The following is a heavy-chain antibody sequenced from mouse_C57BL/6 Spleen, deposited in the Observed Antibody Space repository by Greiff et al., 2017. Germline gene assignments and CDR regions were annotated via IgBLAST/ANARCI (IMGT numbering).Heavy chain of an antibody. Sequence: EVKVVESGGGLVKPGGSLKLSCAASGFTFSSYAMSWVRQTPEKRLEWVATISDGGSYTYYPDNVKGRFTISRDNAKNNLYLQMSHLKSEDTAMYYCARGITTYYFDYWGQGTTLTVSS. D-gene: IGHD2-4*01. CDR3: ARGITTYYFDY. J-gene: IGHJ2*01. CDR1: GFTFSSYA. V-gene: IGHV5-4*03. CDR2: ISDGGSYT.